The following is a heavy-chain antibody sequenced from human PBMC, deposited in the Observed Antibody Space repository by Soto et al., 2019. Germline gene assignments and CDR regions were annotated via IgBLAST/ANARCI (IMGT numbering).Heavy chain of an antibody. D-gene: IGHD2-15*01. CDR3: ARQGTSRGKDYAAFDY. Sequence: GESLKISCQASGYTFIYFWVAWVRQVPGKGLEWMGVIYPGASDIRYSPSFEGHVTISADKSTNTAYLQWSSLEAADTAIYYCARQGTSRGKDYAAFDYWGPRTLVTVSS. CDR2: IYPGASDI. J-gene: IGHJ4*02. V-gene: IGHV5-51*01. CDR1: GYTFIYFW.